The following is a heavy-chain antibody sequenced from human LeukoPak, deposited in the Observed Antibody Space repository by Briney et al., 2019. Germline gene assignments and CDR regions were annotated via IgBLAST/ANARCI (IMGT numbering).Heavy chain of an antibody. CDR1: GFTFSYYG. V-gene: IGHV3-30*02. D-gene: IGHD2-8*01. J-gene: IGHJ5*01. CDR2: IRFGGTNE. CDR3: ANDLYKYCTSDTWFPDS. Sequence: GGSLRLSCAASGFTFSYYGMHWVRQAPGKGLEWVAFIRFGGTNEHYADSVKGRFTISRDNSKNTVYLQMNSLRPEDTAIYYCANDLYKYCTSDTWFPDSWGQGTLVTVSS.